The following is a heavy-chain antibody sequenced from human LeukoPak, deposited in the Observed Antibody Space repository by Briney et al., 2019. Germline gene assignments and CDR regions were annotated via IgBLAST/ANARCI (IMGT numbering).Heavy chain of an antibody. D-gene: IGHD1-26*01. Sequence: GGSLRLSCAASGFIFSSYWMHWVRQAPGKGLESVANINQDGTDKYYVDSLKGRFTISRDNAKNSLYLQMNSLRAEDTAVYYCARVGSYEFDYWGQGTLVTVSS. CDR2: INQDGTDK. CDR3: ARVGSYEFDY. J-gene: IGHJ4*02. CDR1: GFIFSSYW. V-gene: IGHV3-7*01.